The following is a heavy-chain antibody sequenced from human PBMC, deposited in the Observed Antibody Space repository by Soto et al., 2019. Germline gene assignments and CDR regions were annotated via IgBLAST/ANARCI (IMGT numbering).Heavy chain of an antibody. CDR2: ISSSSSYI. V-gene: IGHV3-21*01. CDR3: ARDLGYDFWSGXXTYWYFDL. Sequence: EVQLVESGGGLVKPGGSLRLSCAASGFTFSSYSMNWVRQAPGKGLEWVSSISSSSSYIYYADSVKGRFTISRDNAKNSLYLQMNSLRAEDTAVYYCARDLGYDFWSGXXTYWYFDLWGRGTLVTVSS. CDR1: GFTFSSYS. D-gene: IGHD3-3*01. J-gene: IGHJ2*01.